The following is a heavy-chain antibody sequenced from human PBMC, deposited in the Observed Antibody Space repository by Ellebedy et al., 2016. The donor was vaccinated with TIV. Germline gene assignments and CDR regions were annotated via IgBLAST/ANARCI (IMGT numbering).Heavy chain of an antibody. CDR1: GGSISSYY. Sequence: MPSETLSLTCTVSGGSISSYYWSWIRQPPGKGLEWIGYIYYSGSTNYNPSLKSRVTISVDTSKNQFSLKLSSVTAADTAVYYCACGLLLWFGEFRNNNWFDPWGQGTLVTVSS. CDR3: ACGLLLWFGEFRNNNWFDP. J-gene: IGHJ5*02. CDR2: IYYSGST. D-gene: IGHD3-10*01. V-gene: IGHV4-59*12.